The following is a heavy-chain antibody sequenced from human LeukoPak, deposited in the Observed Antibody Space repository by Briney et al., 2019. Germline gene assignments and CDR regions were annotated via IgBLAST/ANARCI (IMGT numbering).Heavy chain of an antibody. D-gene: IGHD6-13*01. V-gene: IGHV4-34*01. CDR2: INHSGST. CDR3: ARVTGSTTYSSSWTNWFDP. Sequence: KPSETLSLTCAVYGGSFSGYYWSWIRQPPGKGLEXXGEINHSGSTNYNPSPKSRVTISVDTSKNQFSLKLSSVTAADTAVYYCARVTGSTTYSSSWTNWFDPWGQGTLVTVSS. CDR1: GGSFSGYY. J-gene: IGHJ5*02.